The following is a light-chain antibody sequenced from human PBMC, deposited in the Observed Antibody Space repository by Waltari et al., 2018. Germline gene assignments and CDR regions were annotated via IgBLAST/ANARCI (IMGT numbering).Light chain of an antibody. CDR2: NAS. CDR3: QQYDSYRT. Sequence: DIQMTQSPSTLSASVGDRVTITCRASQSISNWLAWYQQKPGEAPKLLIYNASSVGDVVPSRFNGSVSGTHFTLTITSLQPDDFATYYCQQYDSYRTFGQGTKVDIK. CDR1: QSISNW. J-gene: IGKJ1*01. V-gene: IGKV1-5*03.